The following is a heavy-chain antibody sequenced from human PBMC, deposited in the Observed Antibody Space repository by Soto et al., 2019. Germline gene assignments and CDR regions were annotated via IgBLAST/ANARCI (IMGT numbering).Heavy chain of an antibody. J-gene: IGHJ4*02. CDR1: GFTFSSDW. CDR3: ARGPFGWYGFDY. D-gene: IGHD6-19*01. CDR2: LNKDGTIA. Sequence: EVQLVESGGGLVQPGGSLRLSCAGSGFTFSSDWMHWVRQDPGKGLVWVSRLNKDGTIANYADAVKGRFTISRDNAKNTLFLQMNSLTAEDTGLYYCARGPFGWYGFDYGGQGTVVTVSS. V-gene: IGHV3-74*01.